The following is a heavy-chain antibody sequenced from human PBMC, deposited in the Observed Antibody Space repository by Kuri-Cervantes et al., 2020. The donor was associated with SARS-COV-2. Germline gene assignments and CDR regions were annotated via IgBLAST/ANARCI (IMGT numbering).Heavy chain of an antibody. V-gene: IGHV3-21*01. D-gene: IGHD2-2*01. CDR1: GFTFSRYT. CDR3: AKDQDADVVPDY. J-gene: IGHJ4*02. CDR2: ISSRSGYI. Sequence: GESLKISCAASGFTFSRYTMNWVRRAPGKGLEWVSSISSRSGYIYYSGSIKGRFTISRDNAKNSLYLQMNSLRPEDTAVYYCAKDQDADVVPDYWGQGTLVTVSS.